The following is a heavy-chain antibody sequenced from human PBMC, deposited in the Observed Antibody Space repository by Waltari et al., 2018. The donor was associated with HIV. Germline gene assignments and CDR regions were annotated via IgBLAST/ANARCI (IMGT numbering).Heavy chain of an antibody. CDR2: IQHSGST. J-gene: IGHJ4*02. CDR1: GGSISLGNYY. V-gene: IGHV4-31*03. Sequence: QVQLQESGPGLVKSSQTLSLPCTVPGGSISLGNYYWNWIRQHPGKGLAWIGYIQHSGSTYYNPSLKSRVSISVNTSKNQFSLNLTSVTAADTAVYYCARVSDSYGTVFEYWGQGTLVSVSS. CDR3: ARVSDSYGTVFEY. D-gene: IGHD3-10*01.